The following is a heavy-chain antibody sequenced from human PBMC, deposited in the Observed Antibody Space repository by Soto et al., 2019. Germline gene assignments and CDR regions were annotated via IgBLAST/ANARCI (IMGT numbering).Heavy chain of an antibody. CDR3: ARDAGPLNY. Sequence: EVQLLESGGGLVQPGGSLRLSCAASGFTFITYGMTWVRQAPGKGLEYVSSITGSGAGTYYAESVKGRFTISRDNSNNTLYLQMNSLRAEDTAIYYCARDAGPLNYWGHGTLVTVSS. V-gene: IGHV3-23*01. CDR1: GFTFITYG. D-gene: IGHD3-10*01. J-gene: IGHJ4*01. CDR2: ITGSGAGT.